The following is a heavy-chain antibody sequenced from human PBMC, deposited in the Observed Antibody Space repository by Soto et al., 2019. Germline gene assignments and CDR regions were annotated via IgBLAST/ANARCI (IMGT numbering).Heavy chain of an antibody. CDR3: AKEGADIVVVVAATTNYMDV. CDR2: ISGSGGST. J-gene: IGHJ6*03. V-gene: IGHV3-23*01. Sequence: PGGSLRLSCAASGFTFSSYAMSWVRQAPGKGLVWVSAISGSGGSTYYADSVKGRFTISRDNSKNTLYLQMNSLRAEDTAVYYCAKEGADIVVVVAATTNYMDVWGKGTTVTVYS. D-gene: IGHD2-15*01. CDR1: GFTFSSYA.